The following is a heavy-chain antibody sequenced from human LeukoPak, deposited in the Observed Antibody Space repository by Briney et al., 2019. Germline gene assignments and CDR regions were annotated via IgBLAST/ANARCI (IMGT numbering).Heavy chain of an antibody. J-gene: IGHJ6*02. CDR2: ITAGNGNT. CDR3: ARDYSGSYYYYGMDV. V-gene: IGHV1-3*01. CDR1: GYTFTSYA. D-gene: IGHD1-26*01. Sequence: ASVKVSCKASGYTFTSYAMHWVRQAPGQRHEWMGWITAGNGNTKYSQKFQGRVTITRDTSASTAYMELSSLRSEDTAVYYCARDYSGSYYYYGMDVWGQGTTGTVSS.